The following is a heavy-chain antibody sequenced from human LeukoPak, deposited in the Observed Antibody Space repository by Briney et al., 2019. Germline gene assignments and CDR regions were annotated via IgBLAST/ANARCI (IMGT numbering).Heavy chain of an antibody. D-gene: IGHD3-10*01. CDR2: IYHSGST. CDR3: ARGGYYGWGNEFRFDP. V-gene: IGHV4-38-2*02. J-gene: IGHJ5*02. Sequence: SETLSLTCTVSGYSISSGYYWGWIRQPPGKGLEWIGSIYHSGSTYYNPSLKSRVTISVDTSKNQFSLKLSSVTAADTAVYYCARGGYYGWGNEFRFDPWGQGTLVTVSS. CDR1: GYSISSGYY.